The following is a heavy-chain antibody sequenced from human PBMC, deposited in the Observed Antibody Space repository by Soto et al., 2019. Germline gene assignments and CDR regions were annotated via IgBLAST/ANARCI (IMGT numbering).Heavy chain of an antibody. J-gene: IGHJ6*02. CDR3: ARLDYDILTGSPAGYCYYYGMDV. D-gene: IGHD3-9*01. CDR2: IYPGDSDT. Sequence: PGESLKISCKGSGYSFTSYWIGWVRQMPGKGLEWMGIIYPGDSDTRYSPSFQGQVTISADKSISTAYLQWSSLKASDTAMYYCARLDYDILTGSPAGYCYYYGMDVWGQGTTVTVSS. CDR1: GYSFTSYW. V-gene: IGHV5-51*01.